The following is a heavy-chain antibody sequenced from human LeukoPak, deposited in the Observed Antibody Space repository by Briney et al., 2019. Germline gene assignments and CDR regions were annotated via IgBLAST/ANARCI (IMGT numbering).Heavy chain of an antibody. Sequence: GGSLRLSCSASGFTFSAYAMYWVRQAPGKGLEWVSTIRGSGESTHYADSVQGRFTISRDNSLYTVYLQMDSLRGDDTAVYYCAKDRISYTTSPGELSHWGQGTLVIVSS. CDR2: IRGSGEST. D-gene: IGHD3-10*01. V-gene: IGHV3-23*01. CDR3: AKDRISYTTSPGELSH. J-gene: IGHJ4*02. CDR1: GFTFSAYA.